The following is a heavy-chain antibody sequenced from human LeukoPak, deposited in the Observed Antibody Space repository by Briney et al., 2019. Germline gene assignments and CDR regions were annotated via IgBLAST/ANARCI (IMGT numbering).Heavy chain of an antibody. V-gene: IGHV3-23*01. CDR3: AKSRARRDGSSGSVDC. D-gene: IGHD3-22*01. CDR1: GFTFNNYA. CDR2: IGGSGGST. J-gene: IGHJ4*02. Sequence: PGGSLRLSCVASGFTFNNYAMSWVRQAPGKGLEWVSAIGGSGGSTYYADSVKGRFTISRDNSKNTLYLQMNSLRADDTAVYYCAKSRARRDGSSGSVDCWGQGTLVTVSS.